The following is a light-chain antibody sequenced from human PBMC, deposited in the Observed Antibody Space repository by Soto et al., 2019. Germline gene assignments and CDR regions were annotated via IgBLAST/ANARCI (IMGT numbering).Light chain of an antibody. CDR3: QQRRSWQVT. CDR1: QSVSSY. V-gene: IGKV3-11*01. J-gene: IGKJ5*01. CDR2: DTS. Sequence: EIVLTQSPAILSLSPGERATLSCSASQSVSSYLAWYQQKPGQAPRLLIYDTSNRATGIPARFSGSGSGTDFTLTISSLEPEDFAVYYCQQRRSWQVTFGQGTRLEIK.